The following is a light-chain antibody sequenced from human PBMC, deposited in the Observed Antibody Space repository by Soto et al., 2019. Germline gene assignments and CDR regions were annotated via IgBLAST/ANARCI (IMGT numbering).Light chain of an antibody. V-gene: IGKV3-11*01. CDR3: HHRSKWPYT. CDR1: QNVASY. Sequence: DIVLTQSPATLSLSPGQRVTLSCRASQNVASYLLWFQQKPGQPPRLLIYDASNRASGIPARFSGSGSGTDFTLTISRLEPEDFAVYFCHHRSKWPYTFGQGTKLEIK. J-gene: IGKJ2*01. CDR2: DAS.